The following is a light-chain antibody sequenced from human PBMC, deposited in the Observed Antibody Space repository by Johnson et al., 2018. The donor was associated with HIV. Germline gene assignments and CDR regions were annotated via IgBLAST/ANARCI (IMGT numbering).Light chain of an antibody. V-gene: IGLV1-51*02. J-gene: IGLJ1*01. CDR3: GTWDSSLTASV. CDR2: ENN. CDR1: SSNIGNNY. Sequence: QSVLTQPPSVSAAPGQKVTISCSGSSSNIGNNYVFWYQHLPGAAPKLLIYENNKRPSGIPDRFSGSKSGTSATLGITGLQTGDEADYYCGTWDSSLTASVFGTGTKVTVL.